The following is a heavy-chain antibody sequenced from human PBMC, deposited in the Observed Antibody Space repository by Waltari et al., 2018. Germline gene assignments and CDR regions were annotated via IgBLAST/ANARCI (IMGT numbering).Heavy chain of an antibody. D-gene: IGHD6-13*01. CDR3: ARGQSSSWLFYYYYGMDV. V-gene: IGHV1-8*03. CDR2: MNPNSGNT. J-gene: IGHJ6*02. CDR1: GYTFTSYD. Sequence: QVQLVQSGAEVKKPGASVTVSCKASGYTFTSYDINWVRQATGQGLEWMGWMNPNSGNTGYAQKFQGRVTITRNTSISTAYMELSSLRSEDTAVYYCARGQSSSWLFYYYYGMDVWGQGTTVTVSS.